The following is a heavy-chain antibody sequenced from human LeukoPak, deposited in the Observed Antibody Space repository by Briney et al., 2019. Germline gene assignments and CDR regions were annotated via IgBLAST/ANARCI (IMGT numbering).Heavy chain of an antibody. D-gene: IGHD2-15*01. CDR3: ARDFFSGCSGGSCYSGFAFDI. Sequence: IPGGSLRPSCAASGFTFSSYSMNWVRQAPGKGLEWVSSISSSSSYIYYADSVKGRFTISRDNAKNSLYLQMNSLRAEDTAVYYCARDFFSGCSGGSCYSGFAFDIWGQGTMVTVSS. CDR2: ISSSSSYI. CDR1: GFTFSSYS. J-gene: IGHJ3*02. V-gene: IGHV3-21*01.